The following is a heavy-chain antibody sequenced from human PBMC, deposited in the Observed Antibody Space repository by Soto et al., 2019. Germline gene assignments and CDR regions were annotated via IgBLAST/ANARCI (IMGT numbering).Heavy chain of an antibody. J-gene: IGHJ1*01. V-gene: IGHV3-48*01. CDR2: ISSSSSTI. CDR3: ARDHRSPGRHQRGYFQH. D-gene: IGHD2-2*01. Sequence: EVQLVESGGGLVQPGGSLRLSCAASGFTFSSYSMNWVRQAPGKGLEWVSYISSSSSTIYYADSVKGRFTISRDNAKNSLYLQMNSLRAEDTAVYYCARDHRSPGRHQRGYFQHWGQGTLVTVSS. CDR1: GFTFSSYS.